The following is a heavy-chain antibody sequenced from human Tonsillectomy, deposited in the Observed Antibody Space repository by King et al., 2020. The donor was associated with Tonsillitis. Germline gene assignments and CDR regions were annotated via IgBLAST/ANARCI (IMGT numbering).Heavy chain of an antibody. Sequence: HVQLQESGPGLVKPSETLSLTCTVSGDSISSYYWSWIRQPPGKGLEWIGYIYYSGATDYNPSLKSRITISVDTSKNQFSLKLSSVTAADTAVYYCARTEWLLSTPYYYYYMDVWGKGTTVTVSS. CDR3: ARTEWLLSTPYYYYYMDV. CDR2: IYYSGAT. D-gene: IGHD3-3*01. V-gene: IGHV4-59*01. J-gene: IGHJ6*03. CDR1: GDSISSYY.